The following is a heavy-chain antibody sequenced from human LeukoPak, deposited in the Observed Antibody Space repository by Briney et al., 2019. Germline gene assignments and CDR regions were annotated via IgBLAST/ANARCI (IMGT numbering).Heavy chain of an antibody. CDR1: GFTLSHYW. D-gene: IGHD3-10*02. CDR2: TKQDGSEI. V-gene: IGHV3-7*01. CDR3: AELGITMIGGV. J-gene: IGHJ6*04. Sequence: PGGSLRLSCALSGFTLSHYWMSWVRQAPGKGLEWVANTKQDGSEIHYVDSVKGRFTISRDNAKNSLYLQMNSLRAEDTAVYYCAELGITMIGGVWGKGTTVTISS.